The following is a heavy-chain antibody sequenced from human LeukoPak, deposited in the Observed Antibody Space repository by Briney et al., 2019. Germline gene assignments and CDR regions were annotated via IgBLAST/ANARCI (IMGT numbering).Heavy chain of an antibody. CDR1: GFSFTTYN. J-gene: IGHJ4*02. V-gene: IGHV3-48*02. CDR3: VREGSGYPDY. CDR2: ISSGSSVI. D-gene: IGHD5-18*01. Sequence: GGSLRLSCAASGFSFTTYNMNWVRQAPGKGLEWVSYISSGSSVICYADSVKGRFTISRDNAKNSPYLQMNSLRDEDTAVYYCVREGSGYPDYWGQGTLVTVSS.